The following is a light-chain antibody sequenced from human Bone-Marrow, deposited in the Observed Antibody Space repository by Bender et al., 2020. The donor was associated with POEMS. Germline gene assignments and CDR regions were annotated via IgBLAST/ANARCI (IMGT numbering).Light chain of an antibody. CDR2: AVS. J-gene: IGLJ3*02. V-gene: IGLV2-23*02. CDR1: NSDVGRYNL. CDR3: CSYAPSRSLM. Sequence: QSALTQPASVSGSPGQSITLSCTGTNSDVGRYNLVSWYQQYPGKVPKLIIYAVSERASGVSQRFSGSKSAYTASLTISGLQAEDEADYYCCSYAPSRSLMFGGGTKLTVL.